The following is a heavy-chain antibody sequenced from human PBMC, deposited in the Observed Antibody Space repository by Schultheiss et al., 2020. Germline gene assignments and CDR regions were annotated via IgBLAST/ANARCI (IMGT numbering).Heavy chain of an antibody. J-gene: IGHJ6*02. CDR3: ARVGYRGYVGQDDV. V-gene: IGHV3-21*01. CDR2: ISSSSRNI. CDR1: GFTLSTYS. Sequence: GGSLRLSCVVSGFTLSTYSMNWVRQAPGTGLECVSYISSSSRNIYYADSVKGRFTISRDNAKNSLYLEMNSLRAEDTAVYYCARVGYRGYVGQDDVWGQGTTVTVSS. D-gene: IGHD5-12*01.